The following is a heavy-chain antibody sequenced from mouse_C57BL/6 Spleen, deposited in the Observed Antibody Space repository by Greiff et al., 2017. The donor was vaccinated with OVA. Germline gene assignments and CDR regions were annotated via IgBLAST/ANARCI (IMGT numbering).Heavy chain of an antibody. D-gene: IGHD1-1*01. CDR1: GYTFTSYW. V-gene: IGHV1-55*01. CDR2: IYPGSGST. CDR3: ARATVVARDFDY. J-gene: IGHJ2*01. Sequence: QVQLQQPGAELVKPGASVKMSCKASGYTFTSYWITWVQQRPGQGLEWIGDIYPGSGSTNYNEKFKSKATLTVDTSSSTAYLQLSSLTSEDSAVYDSARATVVARDFDYWGQGTTLTVSS.